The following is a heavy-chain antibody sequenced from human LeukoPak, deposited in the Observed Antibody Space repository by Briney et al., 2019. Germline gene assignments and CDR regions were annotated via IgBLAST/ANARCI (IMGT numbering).Heavy chain of an antibody. D-gene: IGHD3-10*01. CDR2: INPSGGST. CDR1: GGTFSSYA. V-gene: IGHV1-46*01. Sequence: GSSVKVSCKASGGTFSSYAISWVRQAPGQGLEWMGIINPSGGSTSYAQKFQGRVTMTRDTSTSTVYMELSSLRSEDTAVYYCARDQFGDGLYGMDVWGQGTTVTVSS. J-gene: IGHJ6*02. CDR3: ARDQFGDGLYGMDV.